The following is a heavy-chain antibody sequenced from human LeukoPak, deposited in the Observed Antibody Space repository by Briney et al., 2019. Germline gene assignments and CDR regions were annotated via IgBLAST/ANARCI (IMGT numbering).Heavy chain of an antibody. J-gene: IGHJ4*02. D-gene: IGHD4-17*01. CDR3: AGDHYGDYFDY. CDR1: GFTFSSYA. V-gene: IGHV3-48*01. Sequence: GGSLRLSCTTSGFTFSSYAMSWVRQAPGKGLEWVSYISSSSSTIYYADSVKGRFTISRDNAKKSMYLQMNSLRAEDTAVYYCAGDHYGDYFDYWGQGTLVTVSS. CDR2: ISSSSSTI.